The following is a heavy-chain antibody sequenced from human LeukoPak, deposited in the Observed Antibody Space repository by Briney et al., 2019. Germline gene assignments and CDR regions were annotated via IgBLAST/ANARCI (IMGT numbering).Heavy chain of an antibody. CDR3: ASSVPPNWFDP. V-gene: IGHV1-18*01. Sequence: ASVKVSCEASGYTFTSYGISWVRQAPGQGLEWMGWISAYNGNTNYAQKLQGRVTMTTDTSTSTDYMELRSLRSDDTAVYYCASSVPPNWFDPWGQGTLVTVSS. J-gene: IGHJ5*02. CDR1: GYTFTSYG. CDR2: ISAYNGNT.